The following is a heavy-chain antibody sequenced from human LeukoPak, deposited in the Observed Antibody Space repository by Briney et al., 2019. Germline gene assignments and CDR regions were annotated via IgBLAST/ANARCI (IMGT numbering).Heavy chain of an antibody. CDR2: IYYSGTT. V-gene: IGHV4-59*01. Sequence: SETLSLTCTVSGGSISSYYWSWIRQPPGRGLEWIGYIYYSGTTNYNPSLKSRVTISVDTSKNQFSLKLSSVTAADTAVYYCARGRDAFDIWGQGTMVTVSS. CDR1: GGSISSYY. J-gene: IGHJ3*02. CDR3: ARGRDAFDI.